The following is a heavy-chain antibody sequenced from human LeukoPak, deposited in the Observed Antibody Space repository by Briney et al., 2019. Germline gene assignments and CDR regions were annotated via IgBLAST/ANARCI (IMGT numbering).Heavy chain of an antibody. J-gene: IGHJ4*02. Sequence: GGSLRLSCAASGFTVSTNYMSWVRQAPGKGLDWVSVIYTGGSTYYTDSVKGRFTISRDDSKNTLYLQMNSLRAEDTAVYYCARGGYTSGYASFDYWGQGTLVTVSS. D-gene: IGHD5-18*01. CDR1: GFTVSTNY. V-gene: IGHV3-66*01. CDR2: IYTGGST. CDR3: ARGGYTSGYASFDY.